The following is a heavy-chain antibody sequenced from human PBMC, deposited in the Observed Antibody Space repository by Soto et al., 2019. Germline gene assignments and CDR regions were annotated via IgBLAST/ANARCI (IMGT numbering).Heavy chain of an antibody. CDR2: IYYSGST. J-gene: IGHJ4*02. D-gene: IGHD1-26*01. Sequence: SETLSLTCTVSGGSISSGDYYWSWIRQPPGKGLEWIGYIYYSGSTYYNPSLKSRVTISVDTSKNQFSLKLSSVTAADTAVYYCAIYHLQRELLSYYFDYWGQGTLVTVSS. CDR3: AIYHLQRELLSYYFDY. CDR1: GGSISSGDYY. V-gene: IGHV4-30-4*01.